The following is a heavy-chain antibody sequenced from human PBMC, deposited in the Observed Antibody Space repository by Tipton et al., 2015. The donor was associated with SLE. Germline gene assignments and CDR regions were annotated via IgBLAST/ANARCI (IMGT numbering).Heavy chain of an antibody. Sequence: TLSLTCTVSGGSISSYYWSWIRQPPGKGLEWIGYIYYSGSTNYNPSLKSRVTISVDTSKNQFSLKLSSATAADTAVYYCARVGSSNWGYFDYWGQGTLVTVSS. CDR3: ARVGSSNWGYFDY. D-gene: IGHD7-27*01. V-gene: IGHV4-59*01. CDR2: IYYSGST. J-gene: IGHJ4*02. CDR1: GGSISSYY.